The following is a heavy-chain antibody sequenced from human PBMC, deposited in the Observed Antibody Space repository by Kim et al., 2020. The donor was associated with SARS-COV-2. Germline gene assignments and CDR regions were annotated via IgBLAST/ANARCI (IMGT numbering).Heavy chain of an antibody. D-gene: IGHD5-18*01. V-gene: IGHV3-30*02. CDR3: AKDAELGGYSSEEYFDY. J-gene: IGHJ4*02. Sequence: GKGRFTISRDHSKKPLYLQMNSLRAEDTAVYYCAKDAELGGYSSEEYFDYWGQGTLVTVSS.